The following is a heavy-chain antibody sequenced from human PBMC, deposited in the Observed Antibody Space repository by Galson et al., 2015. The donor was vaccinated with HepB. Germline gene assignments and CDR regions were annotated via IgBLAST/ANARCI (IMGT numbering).Heavy chain of an antibody. D-gene: IGHD3-22*01. Sequence: SLRLSCAASGFTFSSYAMHWVRQAPGKGLEWVAVISYDGSNKYYADSVKGRFTISRDNSKNTLYLQMNSLRAEDTAVYYCAREWDYYDSSGYLTGWGQGTLVTDSS. V-gene: IGHV3-30-3*01. CDR3: AREWDYYDSSGYLTG. CDR1: GFTFSSYA. CDR2: ISYDGSNK. J-gene: IGHJ4*02.